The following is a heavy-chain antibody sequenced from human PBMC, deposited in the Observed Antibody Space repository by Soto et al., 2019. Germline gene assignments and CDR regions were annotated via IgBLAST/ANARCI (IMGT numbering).Heavy chain of an antibody. D-gene: IGHD2-2*01. CDR1: GFTFRNQD. J-gene: IGHJ6*02. V-gene: IGHV3-33*08. CDR3: ARDRLVPYGYGMDV. Sequence: VQLLESGGGLVQPGGSLRLSCVASGFTFRNQDMRWVRQAPGKGLEWVALIWFDGSKKYYVDSVKGRFAVSRDNSKNTLYLQMNSLRVEDTAVYYCARDRLVPYGYGMDVWGQGTTVTVSS. CDR2: IWFDGSKK.